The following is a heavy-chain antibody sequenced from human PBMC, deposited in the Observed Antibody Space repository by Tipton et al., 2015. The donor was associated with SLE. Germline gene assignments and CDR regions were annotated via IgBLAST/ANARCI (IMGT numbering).Heavy chain of an antibody. CDR1: GGSISSSSYY. V-gene: IGHV4-39*07. D-gene: IGHD1-1*01. CDR2: IYYSGST. Sequence: TLSLTCTVSGGSISSSSYYWGWIRQPPGKGLEWIGSIYYSGSTYYNPSLKSRVTISVDTSKNQFSLKLSSVTAADTAVYYCARDSKSWRGWFDPWGQGTLVTVSS. J-gene: IGHJ5*02. CDR3: ARDSKSWRGWFDP.